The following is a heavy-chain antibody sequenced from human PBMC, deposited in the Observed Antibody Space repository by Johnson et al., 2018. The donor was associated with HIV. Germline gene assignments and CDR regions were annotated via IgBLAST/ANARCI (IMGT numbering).Heavy chain of an antibody. CDR3: ARDSTPWGGDHVGYAFDI. D-gene: IGHD4-17*01. Sequence: QVQLVESGGGVVRPGRSLRLSCAASGFTFRSYAMHWVRQAPGRGLEWVAVISYDGSNRNYADSVKGRFTISRDNSKNTLYLQMNSLRAEDTAVYYCARDSTPWGGDHVGYAFDIWGQGTMVTVSS. J-gene: IGHJ3*02. V-gene: IGHV3-30*04. CDR1: GFTFRSYA. CDR2: ISYDGSNR.